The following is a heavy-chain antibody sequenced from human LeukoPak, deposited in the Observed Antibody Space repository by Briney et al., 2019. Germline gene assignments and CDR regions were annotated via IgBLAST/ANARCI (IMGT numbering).Heavy chain of an antibody. CDR1: GYTFSSYW. CDR3: ARVLGSCSSTSCLYYYYYYMDV. Sequence: GGSLRLSCAASGYTFSSYWMSWVRQAPGKGPEWVANIKQHGSEKYYVDSVKGRFTISRDNAKNSLYLQMNSLIAEDTAVYYCARVLGSCSSTSCLYYYYYYMDVWGKGTTVTVSS. V-gene: IGHV3-7*01. D-gene: IGHD2-2*01. CDR2: IKQHGSEK. J-gene: IGHJ6*03.